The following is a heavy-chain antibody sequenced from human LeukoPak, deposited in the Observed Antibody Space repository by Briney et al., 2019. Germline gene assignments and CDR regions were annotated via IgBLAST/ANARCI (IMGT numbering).Heavy chain of an antibody. Sequence: SETLSLTCTVSGGSVNSYYLSWIRQPAGKTLEWIGRIYDGGSTNYNPSLKSRVTMSVDTSKNQISLKLKSVTAADTAVYCARSDGYGLVGIWGQGTMVTVSS. D-gene: IGHD3-10*01. V-gene: IGHV4-4*07. CDR3: ARSDGYGLVGI. CDR2: IYDGGST. J-gene: IGHJ3*02. CDR1: GGSVNSYY.